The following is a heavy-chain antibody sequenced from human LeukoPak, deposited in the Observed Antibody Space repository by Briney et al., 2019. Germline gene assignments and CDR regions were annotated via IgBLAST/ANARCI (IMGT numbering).Heavy chain of an antibody. Sequence: GGSPRLSCAASGFTVSSNYMSWVRQAPGKGLEWVSVIYSGDSTYYADSVKGRFTISRDNSKNTLYLQMNSLRAEDTAVYYCARLYGSGSYYKFPFLDYWGQGTLVTVSS. V-gene: IGHV3-53*01. CDR2: IYSGDST. J-gene: IGHJ4*02. CDR3: ARLYGSGSYYKFPFLDY. D-gene: IGHD3-10*01. CDR1: GFTVSSNY.